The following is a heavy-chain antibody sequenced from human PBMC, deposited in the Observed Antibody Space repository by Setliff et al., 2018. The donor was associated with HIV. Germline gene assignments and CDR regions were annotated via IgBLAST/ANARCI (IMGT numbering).Heavy chain of an antibody. CDR2: VFYSGTT. CDR1: GGSISTSSYY. D-gene: IGHD6-6*01. V-gene: IGHV4-39*01. Sequence: SETLSLTCTVSGGSISTSSYYWGWIRQPTGKGLEWIGTVFYSGTTRYNPSFKSRVTISIDTSKNQFSLKMISVTAADTAVYYCARMESTRPPRGLDYWGRGTLVTVSS. CDR3: ARMESTRPPRGLDY. J-gene: IGHJ4*02.